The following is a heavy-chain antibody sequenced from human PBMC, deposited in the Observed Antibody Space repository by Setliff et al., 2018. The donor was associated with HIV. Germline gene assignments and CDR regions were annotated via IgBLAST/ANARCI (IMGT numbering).Heavy chain of an antibody. CDR3: ARQGDYHILTGYYSGPHDAFDI. J-gene: IGHJ3*02. CDR2: IFPADSDT. CDR1: GYAFAHYW. Sequence: PGESLKISCQGSGYAFAHYWIGWVRQIPGKGLEWVAIIFPADSDTRYSPSFQGQVTISADKSISTAYLQWSSLKASDTAMYYCARQGDYHILTGYYSGPHDAFDIWGQGTMVTVSS. V-gene: IGHV5-51*01. D-gene: IGHD3-9*01.